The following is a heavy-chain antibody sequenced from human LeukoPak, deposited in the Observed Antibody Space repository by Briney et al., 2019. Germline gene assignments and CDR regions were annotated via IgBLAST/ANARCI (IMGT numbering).Heavy chain of an antibody. CDR1: GGSISIYY. D-gene: IGHD3-9*01. J-gene: IGHJ4*02. Sequence: AETLSLTCTVSGGSISIYYWSWIRQPPGKGLEWIGYIYNSGSTTYNPSLKSRVTISVDTSKNQFSLKLSSVTAADTAVYYCARAPFYDTPIDYWGQGTLVTVSS. CDR3: ARAPFYDTPIDY. V-gene: IGHV4-59*01. CDR2: IYNSGST.